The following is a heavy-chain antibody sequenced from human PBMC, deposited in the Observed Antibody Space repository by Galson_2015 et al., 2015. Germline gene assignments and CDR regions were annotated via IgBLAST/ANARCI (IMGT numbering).Heavy chain of an antibody. Sequence: SLRLSCAASGFTFSSYGMHWVRQAPGKGLEWVAVIWYDGSNKYYADSVKGRFTISRDNSKNTLYLQMNSLRAEDTAVYYCARGSPPKYCSSTSCYGFDYWGQGTLVTVSS. D-gene: IGHD2-2*01. CDR1: GFTFSSYG. V-gene: IGHV3-33*01. CDR3: ARGSPPKYCSSTSCYGFDY. J-gene: IGHJ4*02. CDR2: IWYDGSNK.